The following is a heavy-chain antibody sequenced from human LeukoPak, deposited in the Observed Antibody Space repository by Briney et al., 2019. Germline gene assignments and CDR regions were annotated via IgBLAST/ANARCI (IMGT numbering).Heavy chain of an antibody. Sequence: SETLSLTCTVSGGSISSYYWSWIRQPPGKGLEWIGYIYYSGSTNYNPSLKSRVTISVDTSKNQFSLKLSSVTAADTAVYYCARQGRPLPYFQHWGQGTLVTVSS. J-gene: IGHJ1*01. D-gene: IGHD1-26*01. CDR2: IYYSGST. CDR3: ARQGRPLPYFQH. V-gene: IGHV4-59*08. CDR1: GGSISSYY.